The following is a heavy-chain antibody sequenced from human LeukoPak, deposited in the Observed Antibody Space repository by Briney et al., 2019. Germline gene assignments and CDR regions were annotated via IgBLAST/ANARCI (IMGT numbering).Heavy chain of an antibody. D-gene: IGHD1-26*01. Sequence: TGGSLRLSCAASGFTFSDHYMDWVRQAPGKGLEWVGRITNKADSYTTNYAASVKGRFTISRDDSKNSLYLQMNSLKTEDTAVYYCARNSLYGSYYSAWGQGTLVTVSS. J-gene: IGHJ4*02. CDR3: ARNSLYGSYYSA. V-gene: IGHV3-72*01. CDR2: ITNKADSYTT. CDR1: GFTFSDHY.